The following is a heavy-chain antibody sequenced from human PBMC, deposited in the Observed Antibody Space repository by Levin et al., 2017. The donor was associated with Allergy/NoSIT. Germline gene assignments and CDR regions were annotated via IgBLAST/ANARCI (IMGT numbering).Heavy chain of an antibody. CDR2: INPRNSDT. V-gene: IGHV1-46*01. CDR3: ARDGGVFGDCAH. CDR1: GYTFTSYH. Sequence: WASVKVSCKTSGYTFTSYHIHWVRQAPGQGLEWMGIINPRNSDTTYAEKFQGRVTMTRDTSTTTIYMELNNLRSEDTAVYYCARDGGVFGDCAHWGQGTLVAVSS. J-gene: IGHJ4*02. D-gene: IGHD2-21*02.